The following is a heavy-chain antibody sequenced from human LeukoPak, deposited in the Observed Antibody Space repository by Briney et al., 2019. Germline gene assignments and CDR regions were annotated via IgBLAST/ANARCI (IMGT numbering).Heavy chain of an antibody. J-gene: IGHJ2*01. CDR1: GGSISGHH. D-gene: IGHD2-15*01. Sequence: SETLSLTCTVSGGSISGHHWSWIRQPPGKELEWIAYIYYNGGTSYNPSLKSRVTISVDTSKNQFSLHLNAVTAADTAVYYCARDSAARSDLWGRGTLVTAAS. CDR2: IYYNGGT. CDR3: ARDSAARSDL. V-gene: IGHV4-59*11.